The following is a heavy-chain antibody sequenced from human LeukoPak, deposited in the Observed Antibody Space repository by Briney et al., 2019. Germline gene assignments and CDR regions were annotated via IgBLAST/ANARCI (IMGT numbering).Heavy chain of an antibody. J-gene: IGHJ2*01. CDR1: GDSISSGNFY. Sequence: SQTLSLTCTVSGDSISSGNFYWSWIRQPAGKGLEWIGRVYTSGSTNYNPSLKSRVTISVDTSKNQFSLKLSSVTAADTAVYYCAREEPVLRYFDWSRRNWYFDLWGRGTLVTVSS. V-gene: IGHV4-61*02. D-gene: IGHD3-9*01. CDR3: AREEPVLRYFDWSRRNWYFDL. CDR2: VYTSGST.